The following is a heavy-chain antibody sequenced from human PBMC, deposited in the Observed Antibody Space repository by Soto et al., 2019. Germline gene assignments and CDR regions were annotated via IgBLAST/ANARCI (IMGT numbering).Heavy chain of an antibody. J-gene: IGHJ6*02. Sequence: QVQLQESGPGLVKPSETLSLTCTVSGGSISSYYWSWIRQPPGKGLEWIGYIYYSGSTNYNPSRKSRVTISVDTSKNQFSLKLSSVTAADTAVYYCARQTPEAYYYDSSGYYSPYYYGMDVWGQGTTVTVSS. D-gene: IGHD3-22*01. CDR1: GGSISSYY. CDR3: ARQTPEAYYYDSSGYYSPYYYGMDV. V-gene: IGHV4-59*01. CDR2: IYYSGST.